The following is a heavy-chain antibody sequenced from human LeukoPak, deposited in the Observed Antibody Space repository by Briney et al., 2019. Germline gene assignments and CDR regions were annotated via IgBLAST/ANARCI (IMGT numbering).Heavy chain of an antibody. Sequence: PGGSLRLSCAASGFTFSSYSMNWVRQAPGKGLEWVSSISSSSSYIYYADSVKGRFTISRDNAKNSLYLQMNSLRAEDTAVYYCARDDRENCSGSRCYSGDYWGQGTLVTVSS. D-gene: IGHD2-15*01. V-gene: IGHV3-21*01. CDR1: GFTFSSYS. CDR2: ISSSSSYI. CDR3: ARDDRENCSGSRCYSGDY. J-gene: IGHJ4*02.